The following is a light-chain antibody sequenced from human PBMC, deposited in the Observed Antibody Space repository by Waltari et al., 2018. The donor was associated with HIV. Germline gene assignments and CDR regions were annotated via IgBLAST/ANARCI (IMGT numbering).Light chain of an antibody. CDR3: QQYGRSSLT. CDR1: QTTSSEN. Sequence: IVLTQSPGTLSLSPGESLTFSCKARQTTSSENLALYQQTPGQAPRLLHYGASRRATGIPDTFAGSGSGIDFTLTITRLEPEDFAVYYCQQYGRSSLTFGGGTKVESK. CDR2: GAS. V-gene: IGKV3-20*01. J-gene: IGKJ4*01.